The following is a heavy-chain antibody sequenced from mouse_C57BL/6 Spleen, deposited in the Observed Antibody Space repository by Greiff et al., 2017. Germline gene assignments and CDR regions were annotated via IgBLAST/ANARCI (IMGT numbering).Heavy chain of an antibody. CDR1: GYTFTSYW. Sequence: VQLQQPGAELVKPGASVKLSCKASGYTFTSYWMHWVKQRPGRGLEWIGRIDPNSGGTKYNQKFKSKATLTVDKSSSTAYMQLSSLTSEDSAVYYCARSHDYDEGYAMDYWGQGTSVTVSS. V-gene: IGHV1-72*01. CDR3: ARSHDYDEGYAMDY. J-gene: IGHJ4*01. CDR2: IDPNSGGT. D-gene: IGHD2-4*01.